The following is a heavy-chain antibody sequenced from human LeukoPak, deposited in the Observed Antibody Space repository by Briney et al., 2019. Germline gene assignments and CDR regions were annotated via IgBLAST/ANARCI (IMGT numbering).Heavy chain of an antibody. CDR2: IRSKDNSYST. V-gene: IGHV3-73*01. J-gene: IGHJ4*02. Sequence: GGSLKLSCAASGFTFSGSTIHWVRQASGRGLEWVGRIRSKDNSYSTAYAASVRGRFTFSRDESKNTAYLQMNSLKTEDTAVYYCARGIDNWGQGTLVTVSS. CDR3: ARGIDN. CDR1: GFTFSGST.